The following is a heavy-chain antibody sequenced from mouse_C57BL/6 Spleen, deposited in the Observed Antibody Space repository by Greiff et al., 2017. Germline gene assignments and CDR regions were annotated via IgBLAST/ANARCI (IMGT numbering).Heavy chain of an antibody. CDR3: SRISSYSNSSYYFDY. J-gene: IGHJ2*01. CDR1: GFSLSTFGMG. CDR2: IWWDDDK. Sequence: QVTLKESGPGILQPSQTLSLTCSFSGFSLSTFGMGVGWIRQPSGKGLEWLAHIWWDDDKYYNPALKSRLTISKDTSKNQVFLKIANVDTAYTATYYCSRISSYSNSSYYFDYWGQGTTLTVSS. V-gene: IGHV8-8*01. D-gene: IGHD2-5*01.